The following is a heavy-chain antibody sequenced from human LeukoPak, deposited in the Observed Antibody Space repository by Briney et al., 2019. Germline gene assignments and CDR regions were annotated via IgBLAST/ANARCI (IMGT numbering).Heavy chain of an antibody. V-gene: IGHV3-21*01. D-gene: IGHD2-21*02. CDR3: AREAPDFYFDY. J-gene: IGHJ4*02. CDR1: GFPFSSYS. Sequence: GGVLGLFCAASGFPFSSYSMNVVRPAPGKGLEWVSSISSSSSYIYYADSGKGRFTISRDNAKNSLYLQMNSLRAEDTAVYYCAREAPDFYFDYWGQGTLVTVSS. CDR2: ISSSSSYI.